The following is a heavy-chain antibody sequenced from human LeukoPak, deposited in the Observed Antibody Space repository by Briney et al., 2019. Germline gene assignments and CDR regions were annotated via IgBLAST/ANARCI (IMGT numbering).Heavy chain of an antibody. CDR1: GFTFDDYA. V-gene: IGHV3-23*01. Sequence: PGRSLRLSCAASGFTFDDYAMSWVRQAPGKGLEWVSAISGSGGSTYYADSVKGRFTISRDNSKNTLYLQMNSLRAEDTAVYYCAKDPGYYDSSGYGSWFDPWGQGTLVTVSS. CDR3: AKDPGYYDSSGYGSWFDP. J-gene: IGHJ5*02. CDR2: ISGSGGST. D-gene: IGHD3-22*01.